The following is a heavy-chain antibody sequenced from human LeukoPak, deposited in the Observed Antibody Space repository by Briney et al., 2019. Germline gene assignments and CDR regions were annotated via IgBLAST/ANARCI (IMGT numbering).Heavy chain of an antibody. Sequence: PGGSLRLSCAASGFTFSSYDMHWVRQATGKGLEWVSAIGTAGDTYYPGSVKGRFTISRENAKNSVSLHMNRLSVEDTAVYYCVAYKFLLSWSAFDFWGRGTMVTVSS. V-gene: IGHV3-13*01. D-gene: IGHD6-13*01. J-gene: IGHJ3*01. CDR3: VAYKFLLSWSAFDF. CDR2: IGTAGDT. CDR1: GFTFSSYD.